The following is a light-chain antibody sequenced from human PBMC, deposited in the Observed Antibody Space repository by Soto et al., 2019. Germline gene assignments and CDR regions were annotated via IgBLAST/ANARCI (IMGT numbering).Light chain of an antibody. J-gene: IGKJ1*01. V-gene: IGKV1-5*01. Sequence: DIQMTQSPSTLSASVGDRVTITCRASQSISSWLAWYQQKPGKAPKLLIYDASSLESGVPSRFSGSGSGTEFTLTISSLQPDDFATYYCQQYNSYPWTFGQGPKVE. CDR2: DAS. CDR3: QQYNSYPWT. CDR1: QSISSW.